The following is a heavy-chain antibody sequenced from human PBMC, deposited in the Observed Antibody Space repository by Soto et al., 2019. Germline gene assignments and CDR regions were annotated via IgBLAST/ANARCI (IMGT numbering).Heavy chain of an antibody. Sequence: QVQLVQSGAEVKKPGASVKVSCKASGYTFTSYDINWVRQATGQGLEWMGWMNPNSGNTGYAQKFQGRVTMTRNTSISTAYMELSSLRSEDTAVYYCARARHYDSTVVIISWYYYGMDVWGQGTTVTVSS. CDR2: MNPNSGNT. V-gene: IGHV1-8*01. CDR3: ARARHYDSTVVIISWYYYGMDV. J-gene: IGHJ6*02. CDR1: GYTFTSYD. D-gene: IGHD3-3*01.